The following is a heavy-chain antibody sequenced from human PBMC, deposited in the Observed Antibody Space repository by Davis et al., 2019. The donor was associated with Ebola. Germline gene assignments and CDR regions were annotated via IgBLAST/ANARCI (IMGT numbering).Heavy chain of an antibody. CDR2: INPNSGGT. D-gene: IGHD1-26*01. V-gene: IGHV1-2*04. CDR1: GYTFTSFA. Sequence: ASVKVSCKASGYTFTSFAISWVRQAPGQGLEWMGWINPNSGGTNYAQKFQGWVTMTRDTSISTAYMELSRLRSDDTAVYYWARGGGSSKRTMGYWGQGTLVTVSS. J-gene: IGHJ4*02. CDR3: ARGGGSSKRTMGY.